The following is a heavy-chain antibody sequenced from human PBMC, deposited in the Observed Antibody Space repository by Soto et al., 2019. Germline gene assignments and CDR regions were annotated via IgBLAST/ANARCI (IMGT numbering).Heavy chain of an antibody. CDR3: AKDKVTTVTTSWYFDL. J-gene: IGHJ2*01. CDR1: GFTFDDYA. CDR2: ISWNSGSI. Sequence: EVQLVESGGGLVQPGRSLRLSCAASGFTFDDYAMHWVRQAPGKGLEWVSGISWNSGSIGYADSVKGRFTISRDNAKNSLYLQMNSLRAEDTALYYCAKDKVTTVTTSWYFDLWGRGTLVTVSS. V-gene: IGHV3-9*01. D-gene: IGHD4-17*01.